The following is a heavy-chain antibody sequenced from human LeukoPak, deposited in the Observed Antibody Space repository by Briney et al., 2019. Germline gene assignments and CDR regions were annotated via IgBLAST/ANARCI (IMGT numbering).Heavy chain of an antibody. V-gene: IGHV1-69*13. D-gene: IGHD5-24*01. CDR3: ARELERWLQPGYGMDV. J-gene: IGHJ6*02. Sequence: GSSVKVSCKASGGTFSSYAISWVRQAPGQGLEWMGGIIPIFGTANYAQKFQGRVTITADESTSTAYMELSSLRSEDTAVYYCARELERWLQPGYGMDVWGQGTTVTVSS. CDR1: GGTFSSYA. CDR2: IIPIFGTA.